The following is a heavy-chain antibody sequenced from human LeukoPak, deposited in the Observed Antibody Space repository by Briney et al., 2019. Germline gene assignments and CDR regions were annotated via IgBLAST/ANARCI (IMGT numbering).Heavy chain of an antibody. CDR1: GFTSSSYG. CDR3: AKDLWDIPYYYGMDV. CDR2: ISYDGSNK. Sequence: PGGSLRLSCAASGFTSSSYGMHWVRQAPGKGLEWVAVISYDGSNKYYADSVKGRFTISRDNSKNTLYLQMNSLRAEDTAVYYCAKDLWDIPYYYGMDVWGQGTTVTVSS. V-gene: IGHV3-30*18. J-gene: IGHJ6*02. D-gene: IGHD2-15*01.